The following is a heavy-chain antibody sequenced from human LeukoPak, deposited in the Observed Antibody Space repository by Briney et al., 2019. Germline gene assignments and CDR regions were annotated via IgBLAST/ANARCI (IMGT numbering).Heavy chain of an antibody. Sequence: GASVKVSCKASGYTFSNYAMHWVRQAPGQRLEWMGWINGGNDDTDYSQKFQGRVTITRDTSASTAYMELSSLTSEDTAVYYRARGSGWYYFDYWGQGTLVTVSS. CDR1: GYTFSNYA. CDR2: INGGNDDT. J-gene: IGHJ4*02. CDR3: ARGSGWYYFDY. V-gene: IGHV1-3*01. D-gene: IGHD6-19*01.